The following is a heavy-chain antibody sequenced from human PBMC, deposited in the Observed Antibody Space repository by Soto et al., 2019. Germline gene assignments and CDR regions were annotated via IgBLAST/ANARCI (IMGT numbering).Heavy chain of an antibody. J-gene: IGHJ5*02. Sequence: QLQLQESGPGLVKPSETLSLTCTVSGDSISSYYWSWIRQPPGKGLEWIGYISYTGSTIYNPSLESRATISLDTSKNQVSLSLSSGTVADTAMYYCASVGELPVWFDPLGRGTLVTVSS. CDR1: GDSISSYY. CDR2: ISYTGST. V-gene: IGHV4-59*13. D-gene: IGHD3-10*01. CDR3: ASVGELPVWFDP.